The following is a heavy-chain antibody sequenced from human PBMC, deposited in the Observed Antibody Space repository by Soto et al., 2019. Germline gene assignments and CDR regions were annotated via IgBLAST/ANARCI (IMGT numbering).Heavy chain of an antibody. CDR3: AIPPILTGYWYYFDY. V-gene: IGHV3-21*01. CDR2: ISSSSSYI. J-gene: IGHJ4*02. D-gene: IGHD3-9*01. Sequence: PGGSLRLSCAASGFTFSIYSMNWVRHAPGKGLEWVSSISSSSSYIYYADSVKGRFTISRDNAKNSLYLQMNSLRAEDTAVYYCAIPPILTGYWYYFDYWGQGTLVTVSS. CDR1: GFTFSIYS.